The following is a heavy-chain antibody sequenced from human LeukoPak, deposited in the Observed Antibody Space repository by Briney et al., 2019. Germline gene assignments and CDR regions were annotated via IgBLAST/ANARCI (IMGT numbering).Heavy chain of an antibody. J-gene: IGHJ3*01. CDR1: RFAFRNYG. CDR3: ARGKVAVAGGTFDV. CDR2: IWYDGSHK. D-gene: IGHD6-19*01. Sequence: GGSLILSCAASRFAFRNYGMHWVRQAPGKGLEWVAFIWYDGSHKYYADSLQGRFTISRDNSKNTLYLQMNSLRAEDTAVYYCARGKVAVAGGTFDVWGQGTMVTVSS. V-gene: IGHV3-33*01.